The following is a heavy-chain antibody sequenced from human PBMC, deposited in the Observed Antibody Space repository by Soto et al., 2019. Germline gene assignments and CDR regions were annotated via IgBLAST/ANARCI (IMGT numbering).Heavy chain of an antibody. V-gene: IGHV3-23*01. Sequence: SLRLSFAASVFTFISYAMSWVRPAPGKGLEWVSAISGSGGSTYYADSVKGRFTISRDNSKNTLYLQMNSLRAEDTAVYYCAKPLSHYYDSSGYYHWGQGTLVNVSP. CDR3: AKPLSHYYDSSGYYH. CDR2: ISGSGGST. D-gene: IGHD3-22*01. J-gene: IGHJ5*02. CDR1: VFTFISYA.